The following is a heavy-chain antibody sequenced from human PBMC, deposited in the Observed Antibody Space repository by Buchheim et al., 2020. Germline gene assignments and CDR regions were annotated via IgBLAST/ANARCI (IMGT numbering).Heavy chain of an antibody. Sequence: QVQLVQSGAEVKKPAASVKVSCKASGYPFIGYYMHWVRQAPGQGLEWMGWIDPNTGDTLYAQKFQGRATMTRDRSVNTAYLEVSGLKSDDTAVYYCARDLRGNGYDGPWGQGT. D-gene: IGHD5-12*01. J-gene: IGHJ5*02. V-gene: IGHV1-2*02. CDR2: IDPNTGDT. CDR1: GYPFIGYY. CDR3: ARDLRGNGYDGP.